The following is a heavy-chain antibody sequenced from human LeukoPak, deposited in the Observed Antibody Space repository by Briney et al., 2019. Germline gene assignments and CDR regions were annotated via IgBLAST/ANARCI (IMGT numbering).Heavy chain of an antibody. CDR2: IRYDGGNK. V-gene: IGHV3-30*02. D-gene: IGHD6-13*01. CDR3: AKVAAAAGSGEGNWFDP. J-gene: IGHJ5*02. Sequence: GGSLRLSCAASGFTFSSYGMHWVRQAPGKGLEWVAFIRYDGGNKYYADSVKGRFTISRDNSKNTLYLQMNSLRAEDTAVYYCAKVAAAAGSGEGNWFDPWGQGTLVTVSS. CDR1: GFTFSSYG.